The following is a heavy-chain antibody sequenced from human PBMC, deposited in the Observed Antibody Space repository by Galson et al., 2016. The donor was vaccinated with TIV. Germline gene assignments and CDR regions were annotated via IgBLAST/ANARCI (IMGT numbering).Heavy chain of an antibody. CDR1: GYTFTNYW. CDR2: VYPDDSDT. CDR3: VRHKGGYNFGFSLDT. Sequence: QSGAEVKEPEESLKISCKASGYTFTNYWIGWVRQMPGKGLEWMGIVYPDDSDTKYSPSFQGQVTISADTSINTAYLQWTSLKASDTAIYYCVRHKGGYNFGFSLDTGGQGTLVTVSS. V-gene: IGHV5-51*01. D-gene: IGHD5-18*01. J-gene: IGHJ1*01.